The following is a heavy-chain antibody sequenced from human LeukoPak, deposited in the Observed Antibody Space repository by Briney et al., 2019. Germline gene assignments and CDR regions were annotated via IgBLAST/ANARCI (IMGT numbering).Heavy chain of an antibody. V-gene: IGHV4-31*03. J-gene: IGHJ4*02. D-gene: IGHD5-24*01. CDR3: ARGVRWLQLSYFDY. CDR1: SGSISSGVYY. Sequence: SETLSLTCPVSSGSISSGVYYWSWIRQHPGKGLEWIGYIYYSGSTYYNPPFKSRVTISVDTSKNQFSLKLSSVTAADTAVYYCARGVRWLQLSYFDYWGQGTLVTVSS. CDR2: IYYSGST.